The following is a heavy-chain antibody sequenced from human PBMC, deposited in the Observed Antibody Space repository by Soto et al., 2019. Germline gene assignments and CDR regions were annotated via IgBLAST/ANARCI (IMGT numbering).Heavy chain of an antibody. CDR3: ARDTKYSTDY. CDR1: GFIFDNYA. CDR2: ISFDATNK. D-gene: IGHD4-4*01. J-gene: IGHJ4*02. Sequence: QAGGSLRLSCAASGFIFDNYAIHWVRQAPGQGLEWVAYISFDATNKYYTDSVKGRFTISRDDSMHTVFLQMNSLRADDTALYYCARDTKYSTDYWGQGTLVTVSS. V-gene: IGHV3-30-3*01.